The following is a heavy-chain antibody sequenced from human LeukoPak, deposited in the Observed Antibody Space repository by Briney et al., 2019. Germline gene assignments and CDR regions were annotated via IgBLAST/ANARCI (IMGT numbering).Heavy chain of an antibody. J-gene: IGHJ4*02. Sequence: ASVKVSCKASGGTFSSYAISWVRQAPGQGLEWMGRIIPILGIANYAQKFQGRVTITADKSTSTAYMELNSLRSEDTAVYYCARESIAVAGTIPKYYFDYWGQGTLVTVSS. V-gene: IGHV1-69*04. CDR1: GGTFSSYA. CDR3: ARESIAVAGTIPKYYFDY. D-gene: IGHD6-19*01. CDR2: IIPILGIA.